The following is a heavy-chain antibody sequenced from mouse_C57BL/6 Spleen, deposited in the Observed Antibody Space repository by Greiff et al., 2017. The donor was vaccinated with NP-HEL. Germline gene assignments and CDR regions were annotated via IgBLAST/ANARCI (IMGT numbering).Heavy chain of an antibody. Sequence: QVQLQQPGAELVKPGASVKLSCKASGYTFTSYWMHWVKQRPGQGLEWIGMIHPNSGSTNYNEKFKSKATLTVDKSSSTAYMQLSSLTSEDSAVYYCTDDGYYGYYAMDYWGQGTSVTVSS. CDR3: TDDGYYGYYAMDY. V-gene: IGHV1-64*01. J-gene: IGHJ4*01. CDR1: GYTFTSYW. D-gene: IGHD2-3*01. CDR2: IHPNSGST.